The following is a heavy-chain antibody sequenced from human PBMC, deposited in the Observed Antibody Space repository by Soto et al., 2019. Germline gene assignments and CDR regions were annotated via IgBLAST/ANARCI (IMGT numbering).Heavy chain of an antibody. Sequence: EVQLVESGGGLVQPGGSLRLSCAASGFTFSSYEMNWVRQAPGKGLEWVSYISSSGSTIYYADSVKGRFTISRDNAKNSLYLQMNSLRAEDTAVYYCARDRHYYYGSGSYPYYFDYWGQGTLVTASS. J-gene: IGHJ4*02. V-gene: IGHV3-48*03. CDR2: ISSSGSTI. CDR1: GFTFSSYE. CDR3: ARDRHYYYGSGSYPYYFDY. D-gene: IGHD3-10*01.